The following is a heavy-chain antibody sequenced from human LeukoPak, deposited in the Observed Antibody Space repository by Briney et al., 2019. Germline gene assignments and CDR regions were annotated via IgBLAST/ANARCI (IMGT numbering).Heavy chain of an antibody. Sequence: GGSLRLSCEVSGFTFSNYAMSWVRQAPEKGLEWVSAIVGSGGSTYYADSVKGRFTIFRDNSKSTLYLQMNSLRAEDTAVYYCAKALHLYAFDYWGQGTLVTVSS. CDR3: AKALHLYAFDY. D-gene: IGHD2/OR15-2a*01. J-gene: IGHJ4*02. V-gene: IGHV3-23*01. CDR2: IVGSGGST. CDR1: GFTFSNYA.